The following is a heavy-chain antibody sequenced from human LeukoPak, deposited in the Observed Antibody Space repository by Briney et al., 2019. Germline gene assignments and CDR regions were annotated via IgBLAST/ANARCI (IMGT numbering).Heavy chain of an antibody. Sequence: GASVKVSCKVSGYRFTTYGISWVRQAPGQGLEYMAWINFYSGNTDYTQNFQGRLTLAADTSTATAYMELRSLTSDDTAIYYCVFGECSSTSCYPRRDSWGQGSLVTVSS. CDR1: GYRFTTYG. J-gene: IGHJ4*02. D-gene: IGHD2-2*01. CDR3: VFGECSSTSCYPRRDS. V-gene: IGHV1-18*01. CDR2: INFYSGNT.